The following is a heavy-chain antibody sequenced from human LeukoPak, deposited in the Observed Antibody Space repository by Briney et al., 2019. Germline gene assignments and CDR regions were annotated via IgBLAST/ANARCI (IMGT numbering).Heavy chain of an antibody. J-gene: IGHJ6*02. CDR2: IKHSGST. CDR1: GGSVSSYY. V-gene: IGHV4-34*01. D-gene: IGHD2-2*01. Sequence: PSETLSLTCAVYGGSVSSYYWSWNRLPPGKGLELIGEIKHSGSTNYNPSLKSRVTISVDTSKNQFSLKLSSVTAADTAVYYCASGTRRGGDIVVVPAAMRFERYYYYYYGMDVWGQGTTVTVSS. CDR3: ASGTRRGGDIVVVPAAMRFERYYYYYYGMDV.